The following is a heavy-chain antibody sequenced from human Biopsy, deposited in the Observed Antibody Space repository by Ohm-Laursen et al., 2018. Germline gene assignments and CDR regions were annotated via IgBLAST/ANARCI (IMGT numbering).Heavy chain of an antibody. J-gene: IGHJ4*02. CDR3: ARGPSGVATIG. CDR2: IRDSGDSA. Sequence: SLRLSCSASGFTLSSHAMAWVRQAPGKGLERVSGIRDSGDSAYYADSVKGRSTTSRDNSRNTLYLQMNSLRVEDTAVYYCARGPSGVATIGRGQGTLVTVSS. CDR1: GFTLSSHA. V-gene: IGHV3-23*01. D-gene: IGHD5-24*01.